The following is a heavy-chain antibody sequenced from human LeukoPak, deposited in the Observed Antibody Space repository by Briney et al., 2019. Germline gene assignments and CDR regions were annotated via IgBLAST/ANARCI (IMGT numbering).Heavy chain of an antibody. D-gene: IGHD2-2*03. CDR1: GYTFTSYY. V-gene: IGHV1-46*01. J-gene: IGHJ5*02. CDR2: INPSGGST. CDR3: ARVSHGYCSSTSCYSWFDP. Sequence: ASVKVSCKASGYTFTSYYMHWVRQAPGQGLEWMGIINPSGGSTSYAQKFQGRVTMTRDMSTSTVYMELSSLRSEDAAVYYCARVSHGYCSSTSCYSWFDPWGQGTLVTVSS.